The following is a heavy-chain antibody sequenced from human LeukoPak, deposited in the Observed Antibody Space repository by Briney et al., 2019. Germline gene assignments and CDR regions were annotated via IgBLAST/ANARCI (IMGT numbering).Heavy chain of an antibody. CDR1: GGTFSSYA. CDR3: ARVACSGGSCYFEYFQH. Sequence: SVKVSCKASGGTFSSYAISWVRQAPGRGLEWMGGIIPIFGTANYAQKFQGRVTITTDESTSTAYMELSSLRSEDTAVYYCARVACSGGSCYFEYFQHWGQGTLVTVSS. D-gene: IGHD2-15*01. CDR2: IIPIFGTA. V-gene: IGHV1-69*05. J-gene: IGHJ1*01.